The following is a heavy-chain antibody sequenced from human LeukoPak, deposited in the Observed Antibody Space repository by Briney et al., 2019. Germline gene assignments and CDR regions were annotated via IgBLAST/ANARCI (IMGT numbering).Heavy chain of an antibody. CDR2: ITTGDGNT. CDR1: GFTFSSYT. J-gene: IGHJ4*02. D-gene: IGHD7-27*01. Sequence: GGSLRLSCTASGFTFSSYTMTWVRQAPGKGLKWVSTITTGDGNTYYADSVKGRFTVSRDDSKNTLYLQMNSLRAEDAAVYYCAKDGGLWVSAHWGDSWGRGTLVTVSS. V-gene: IGHV3-23*01. CDR3: AKDGGLWVSAHWGDS.